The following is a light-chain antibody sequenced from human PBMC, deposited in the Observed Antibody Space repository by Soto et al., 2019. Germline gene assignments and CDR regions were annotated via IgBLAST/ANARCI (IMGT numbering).Light chain of an antibody. CDR3: QQVRGT. V-gene: IGKV1-5*01. CDR1: QSISSW. Sequence: DLPMTQSPSTLSASVGDRVTITCRASQSISSWLAWYQQKPGKAPKLLIYDATSLESGVPSRFSGSGSGTEFTLTISSLQPDDFATYYCQQVRGTFGQGTKVEIK. J-gene: IGKJ1*01. CDR2: DAT.